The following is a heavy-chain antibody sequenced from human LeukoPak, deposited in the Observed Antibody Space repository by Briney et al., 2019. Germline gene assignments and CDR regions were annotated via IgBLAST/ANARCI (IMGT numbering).Heavy chain of an antibody. Sequence: SVKVSCKASGGTFSSYAISWVRQAPGQGLEWMGRIIPILGIANYAQKFQGRVTITADKSTSTAYMELSSLRSEDTAVYYCARAGIAAAGSDYWGQGTLVTASS. CDR2: IIPILGIA. CDR3: ARAGIAAAGSDY. CDR1: GGTFSSYA. D-gene: IGHD6-13*01. V-gene: IGHV1-69*04. J-gene: IGHJ4*02.